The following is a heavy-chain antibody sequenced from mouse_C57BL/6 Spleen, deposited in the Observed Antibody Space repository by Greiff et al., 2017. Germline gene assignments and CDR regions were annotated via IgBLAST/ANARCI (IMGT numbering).Heavy chain of an antibody. V-gene: IGHV1-82*01. CDR2: IYPGDGDT. CDR1: GYAFSSSW. D-gene: IGHD2-1*01. CDR3: ARIYYGNYGGAMDY. J-gene: IGHJ4*01. Sequence: VKLQQSGPELVKPGASVKISCKASGYAFSSSWMNWVKQRPGKGLEWIGRIYPGDGDTNYNGKFKGKATLTADKSSSTAYMQLSSLTSEDSAVYFCARIYYGNYGGAMDYWGQGTSVTVSS.